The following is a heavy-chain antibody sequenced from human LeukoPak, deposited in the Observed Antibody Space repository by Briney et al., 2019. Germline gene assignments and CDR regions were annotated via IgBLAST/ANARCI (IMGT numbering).Heavy chain of an antibody. D-gene: IGHD5-18*01. J-gene: IGHJ4*02. Sequence: ASVKVSCTTSGYTFTNYGVHWVRQAPGPRLEWMGWINPNTGNTKYSQKFQGRVTFVRDTSASTAYVELSSLRSEDTALYYCARGGYSYGYIGYFDYWGQGTLVTVSS. CDR3: ARGGYSYGYIGYFDY. CDR1: GYTFTNYG. CDR2: INPNTGNT. V-gene: IGHV1-3*01.